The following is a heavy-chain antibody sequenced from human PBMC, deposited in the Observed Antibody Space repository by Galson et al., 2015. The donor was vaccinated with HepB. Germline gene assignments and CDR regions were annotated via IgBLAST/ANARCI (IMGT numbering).Heavy chain of an antibody. J-gene: IGHJ6*02. CDR1: GFTFSGYA. V-gene: IGHV3-64D*06. D-gene: IGHD3-3*01. Sequence: SLRLSCAASGFTFSGYAMHWVRQAPGQGLKYVSAISGDGGLTFYADSVKGRFTISRDNSKNTLYLQMSSLGAEDTAVYYCVKDPYDFWRSHPDNYYGMDVWGQGTTVTVSS. CDR3: VKDPYDFWRSHPDNYYGMDV. CDR2: ISGDGGLT.